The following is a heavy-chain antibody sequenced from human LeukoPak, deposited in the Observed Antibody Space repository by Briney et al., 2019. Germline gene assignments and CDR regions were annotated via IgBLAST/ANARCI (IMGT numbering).Heavy chain of an antibody. CDR3: AKEEKGSSWTYYYYGMDV. Sequence: GGSLRLSCAASGFTFSSYAMSWVRQAPGKGLEWVSAISGSGGSTYYVDSVKGRFTISRDNSKNTLYLQMNSLRAEDTAVYYCAKEEKGSSWTYYYYGMDVWGQGTTVTVSS. V-gene: IGHV3-23*01. CDR2: ISGSGGST. D-gene: IGHD6-13*01. J-gene: IGHJ6*02. CDR1: GFTFSSYA.